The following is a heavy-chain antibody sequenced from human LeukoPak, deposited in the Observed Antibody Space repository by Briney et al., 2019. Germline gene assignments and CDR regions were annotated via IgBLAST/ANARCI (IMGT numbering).Heavy chain of an antibody. Sequence: PGGSPRLSCAASGFTFDDYTMHWVRQAPGKGLEWVSLISWDGGSTYYADSVKGRFAISRDNSKNSLYLQMNSLRTEDTALYYCAKAVELSLRGPFDYWGQGTLVTVSS. CDR1: GFTFDDYT. CDR2: ISWDGGST. CDR3: AKAVELSLRGPFDY. V-gene: IGHV3-43*01. J-gene: IGHJ4*02. D-gene: IGHD3-16*02.